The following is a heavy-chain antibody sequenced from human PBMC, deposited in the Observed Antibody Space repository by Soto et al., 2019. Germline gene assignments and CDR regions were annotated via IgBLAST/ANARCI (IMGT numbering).Heavy chain of an antibody. Sequence: QLHLVQSGAVVKKPGASVTVSCSASGYPVTAYYMHWMRQAPGRGLEWMGGINPATGAAKYTQTFQGRVTMTRDTSTSTVFMELSGLTSEDTAVFYCARRGGVGVAGSAAFDMWGQGTLVTVSS. CDR2: INPATGAA. D-gene: IGHD3-3*01. V-gene: IGHV1-2*02. J-gene: IGHJ3*02. CDR3: ARRGGVGVAGSAAFDM. CDR1: GYPVTAYY.